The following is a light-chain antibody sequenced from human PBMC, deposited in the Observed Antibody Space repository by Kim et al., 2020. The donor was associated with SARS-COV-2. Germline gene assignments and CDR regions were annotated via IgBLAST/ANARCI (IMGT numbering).Light chain of an antibody. CDR2: DVN. V-gene: IGLV2-11*01. CDR3: CSYAGSYTWV. Sequence: QSALTQPRSVSGSPGQSVTISCTGTSSDVGGYKYVSWYQQHPGKAPQLMIYDVNKRPSGVPDRFSGSKSGNTASLTISGLQAEDEADYHCCSYAGSYTWVFGGGTKVTVL. CDR1: SSDVGGYKY. J-gene: IGLJ3*02.